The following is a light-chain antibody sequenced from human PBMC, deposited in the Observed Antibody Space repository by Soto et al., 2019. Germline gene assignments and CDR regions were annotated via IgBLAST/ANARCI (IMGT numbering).Light chain of an antibody. V-gene: IGLV1-40*01. CDR2: GNS. J-gene: IGLJ3*02. CDR3: QSYDSSLSGPCV. Sequence: QSVLTRPPSVSGAPGQRVTISCTGSSSNIGAGYDVHWYQQLPGTAPKLLIYGNSNRPSGVPDRFSGSKSGTSASLAITGLQAEDEADYYCQSYDSSLSGPCVFGGWTKLTVL. CDR1: SSNIGAGYD.